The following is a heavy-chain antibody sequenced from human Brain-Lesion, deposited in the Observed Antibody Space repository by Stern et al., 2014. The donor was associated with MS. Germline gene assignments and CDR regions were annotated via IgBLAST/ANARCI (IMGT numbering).Heavy chain of an antibody. D-gene: IGHD6-13*01. J-gene: IGHJ4*02. CDR1: GFTFSDSS. CDR3: ATVSPYTSSWYPFFDN. CDR2: ISSNQNYI. V-gene: IGHV3-21*01. Sequence: EVQLVQSGGGLVKPGGSLRLSCAASGFTFSDSSMFWVRQAPGKGLAWVSCISSNQNYIKYVDSVKGRFTISRENARNSLYLQMNSLRVEYTAVYYCATVSPYTSSWYPFFDNWGQGTRVTVSS.